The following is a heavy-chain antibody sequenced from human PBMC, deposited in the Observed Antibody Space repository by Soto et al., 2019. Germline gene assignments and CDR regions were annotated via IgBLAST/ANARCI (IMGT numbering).Heavy chain of an antibody. Sequence: EVQLVESGGGLVQPGGSLRLSCAASGFTFSDYWMNWVRQAPGKGLEWVANIEKDGSEKTYVDSVKGRFTISRDNAKNSLYLQMNSLRVEDTAVYFCVAGVGWVPDYWGQGTLVTVSS. CDR3: VAGVGWVPDY. V-gene: IGHV3-7*05. CDR2: IEKDGSEK. CDR1: GFTFSDYW. J-gene: IGHJ4*02. D-gene: IGHD6-19*01.